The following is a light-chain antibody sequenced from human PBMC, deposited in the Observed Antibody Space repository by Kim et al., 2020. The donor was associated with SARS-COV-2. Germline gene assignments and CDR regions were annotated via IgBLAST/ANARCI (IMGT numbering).Light chain of an antibody. CDR1: SSDVGSYNY. J-gene: IGLJ3*02. CDR3: SSYTGSSTWV. Sequence: GQSITISCTGTSSDVGSYNYVSWYQQHPGKAPKLMIYDVSSRPSGVSDRFSGSKSGNTASLTISGLQAEDEADYYCSSYTGSSTWVFGGGTQLTVL. CDR2: DVS. V-gene: IGLV2-14*04.